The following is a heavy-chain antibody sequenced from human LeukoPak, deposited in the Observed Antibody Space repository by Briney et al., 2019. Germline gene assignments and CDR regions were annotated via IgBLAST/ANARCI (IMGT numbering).Heavy chain of an antibody. Sequence: GRSLRLSCAASGFTFSSYAIHWVRQAPGKGLEWVAVLSFDGTNKYYADSVKGRFTISRDNSKNTVYLQMNSLRAEDTAVYYCARDRYSSSWYRAAPYNWFDPWGQGTLVTVSS. V-gene: IGHV3-30-3*01. J-gene: IGHJ5*02. D-gene: IGHD6-13*01. CDR1: GFTFSSYA. CDR2: LSFDGTNK. CDR3: ARDRYSSSWYRAAPYNWFDP.